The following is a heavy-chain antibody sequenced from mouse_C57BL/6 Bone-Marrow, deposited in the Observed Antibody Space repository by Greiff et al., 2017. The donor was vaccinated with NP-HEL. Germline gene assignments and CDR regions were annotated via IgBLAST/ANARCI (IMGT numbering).Heavy chain of an antibody. V-gene: IGHV7-3*01. CDR3: ARYNDYDVGAWFAY. J-gene: IGHJ3*01. CDR2: IRNKANGYTT. Sequence: EVKVVESGGGLVQPGGSLSLSCAASGFTFTDYYMSWVRQPPGKALEWLGFIRNKANGYTTEYSASVKGRFTISRDNSQSILYLQMNALRAEDSATYYCARYNDYDVGAWFAYWGQGTLVTVSA. D-gene: IGHD2-4*01. CDR1: GFTFTDYY.